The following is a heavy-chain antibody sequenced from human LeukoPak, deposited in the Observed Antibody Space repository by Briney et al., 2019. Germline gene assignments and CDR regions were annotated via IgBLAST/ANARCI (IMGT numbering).Heavy chain of an antibody. CDR1: GFTVSSNY. J-gene: IGHJ4*02. CDR2: IYSGGST. D-gene: IGHD2/OR15-2a*01. CDR3: AKDFFLVAKGG. Sequence: GGSLRLSCAASGFTVSSNYMSWVRQAPGKGLEWVSVIYSGGSTYYADSVKGRFTISRDNSKNTLYLQMNSLRAEDTAVYYCAKDFFLVAKGGWVQGTLVTVSS. V-gene: IGHV3-53*05.